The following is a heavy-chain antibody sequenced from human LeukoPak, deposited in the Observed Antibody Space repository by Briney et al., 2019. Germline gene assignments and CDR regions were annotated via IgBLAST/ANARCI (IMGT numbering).Heavy chain of an antibody. CDR2: NNGDGSST. CDR3: ARDGSGYHGGYGMDV. V-gene: IGHV3-74*01. CDR1: GFTFSIYW. Sequence: GGSLRLSCAASGFTFSIYWMHWVRQAPGQGLVWVSRNNGDGSSTSYADSVKGRFTISRDTAKNMLYLQMNSLRAEDTAVYFCARDGSGYHGGYGMDVWGQGTTVTVSS. J-gene: IGHJ6*02. D-gene: IGHD5-18*01.